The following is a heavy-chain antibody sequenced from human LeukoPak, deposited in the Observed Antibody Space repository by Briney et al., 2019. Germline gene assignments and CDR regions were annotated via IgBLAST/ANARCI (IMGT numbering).Heavy chain of an antibody. CDR2: IKQDGSEK. CDR3: ARDASEYYYDSSGYPPF. V-gene: IGHV3-7*01. Sequence: GGSLRLSCAASGFTFSNYWMTWVRQAPGKGLEWVANIKQDGSEKYYVDSVKGRFTISRDNAKNSLYLQMNSLRAEDTAVYYCARDASEYYYDSSGYPPFWGQGTLVTVSS. D-gene: IGHD3-22*01. CDR1: GFTFSNYW. J-gene: IGHJ4*02.